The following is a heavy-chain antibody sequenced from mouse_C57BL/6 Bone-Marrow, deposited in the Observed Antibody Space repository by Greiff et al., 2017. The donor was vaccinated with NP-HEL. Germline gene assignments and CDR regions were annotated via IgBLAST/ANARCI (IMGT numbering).Heavy chain of an antibody. J-gene: IGHJ4*01. CDR1: GFTFSSYG. Sequence: EVQVVESGGDLVKPGGSLKLSCAASGFTFSSYGMSWVRQTPDKRLEWVATISSGGSYTYYPDSVKGRFTISRDNAKNTLYLQMSSLKSEDTAMYYCASLTTVVATDAMDYWGLGTSVTVSS. D-gene: IGHD1-1*01. V-gene: IGHV5-6*01. CDR3: ASLTTVVATDAMDY. CDR2: ISSGGSYT.